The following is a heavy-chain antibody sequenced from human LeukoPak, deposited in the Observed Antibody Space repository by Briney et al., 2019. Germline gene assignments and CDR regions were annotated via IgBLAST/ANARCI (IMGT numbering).Heavy chain of an antibody. J-gene: IGHJ4*02. CDR1: GGSFSGYY. D-gene: IGHD3-10*01. CDR2: INHSGST. V-gene: IGHV4-34*01. CDR3: ARGRSGYYGSGSYSDY. Sequence: KPSETLSLTCTVYGGSFSGYYWSWIRQPPGKGLEWIGEINHSGSTNYTPSLKSRVTISVDTSKNQFSLRLSSVTAADTAVYYCARGRSGYYGSGSYSDYWGQGTLVTVSS.